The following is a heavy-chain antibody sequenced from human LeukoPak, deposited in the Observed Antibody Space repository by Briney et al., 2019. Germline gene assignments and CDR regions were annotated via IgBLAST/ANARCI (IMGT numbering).Heavy chain of an antibody. J-gene: IGHJ4*02. CDR1: GFTFSSYG. V-gene: IGHV3-33*01. Sequence: PGGSLRLSCAASGFTFSSYGMHWVRQAPGKGLEWVAVIWYDGSNKYYADSVKGRFTISRDNSKNTLYLQMNSLRAEDTAVYYCARDLYYYGSGSYVPGFPDYWGLGTLVTVSS. CDR2: IWYDGSNK. D-gene: IGHD3-10*01. CDR3: ARDLYYYGSGSYVPGFPDY.